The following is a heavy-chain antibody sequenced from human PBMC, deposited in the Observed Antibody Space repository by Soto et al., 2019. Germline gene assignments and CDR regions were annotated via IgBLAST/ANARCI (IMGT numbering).Heavy chain of an antibody. Sequence: GGSLRLSCAASGFTFSRYGMHWVRQAPGKGLEWVALIWNDGIRKVYVDSVKGRFTISRDNSKNTLDLQMNSLRAEDTAVYYCARDDDYEANAFDYWGPGTLVTVSS. CDR3: ARDDDYEANAFDY. J-gene: IGHJ4*02. D-gene: IGHD3-22*01. V-gene: IGHV3-33*01. CDR1: GFTFSRYG. CDR2: IWNDGIRK.